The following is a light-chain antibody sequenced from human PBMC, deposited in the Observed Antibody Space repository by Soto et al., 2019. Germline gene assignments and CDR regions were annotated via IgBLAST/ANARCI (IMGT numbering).Light chain of an antibody. CDR2: EVN. Sequence: QSALTQPASVSGSPGQSITISCTGTSSDVGGLNYVSWYQQNPGKTPQLMIYEVNNRPSGASNRFSGSKSGNTASLTISGLQAEDEADYYCSSYTDRNTWVFGGGTQLTVL. CDR3: SSYTDRNTWV. V-gene: IGLV2-14*01. J-gene: IGLJ3*02. CDR1: SSDVGGLNY.